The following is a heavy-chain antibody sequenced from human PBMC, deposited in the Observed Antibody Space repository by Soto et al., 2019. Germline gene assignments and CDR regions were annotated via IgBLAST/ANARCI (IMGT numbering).Heavy chain of an antibody. CDR1: GFTFSSYG. V-gene: IGHV3-30*18. CDR3: AKGGGIAARHFYYYGMDV. Sequence: GGSLRLSCAASGFTFSSYGMHWVRQAPGKGLEWVAVISYDGSNKYYADSVKGRFTLSRDNSKNTLYLQMNSLRAEDTAVYYCAKGGGIAARHFYYYGMDVWGQGTTVTVSS. J-gene: IGHJ6*02. D-gene: IGHD6-6*01. CDR2: ISYDGSNK.